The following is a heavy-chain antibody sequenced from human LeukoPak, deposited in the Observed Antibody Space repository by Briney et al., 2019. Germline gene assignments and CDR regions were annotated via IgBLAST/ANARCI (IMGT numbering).Heavy chain of an antibody. J-gene: IGHJ6*02. CDR1: GGSFSGYY. D-gene: IGHD1-26*01. Sequence: NTSETLSLTCAVYGGSFSGYYWSWIRQHPGKGLEWIGYIYYSGSTYYNPSLKSRVTISVDTSKNQFSLKLSSVTAADTAVYYCARGPYSGSSNGMDVWGQGTTVTVFS. V-gene: IGHV4-31*11. CDR3: ARGPYSGSSNGMDV. CDR2: IYYSGST.